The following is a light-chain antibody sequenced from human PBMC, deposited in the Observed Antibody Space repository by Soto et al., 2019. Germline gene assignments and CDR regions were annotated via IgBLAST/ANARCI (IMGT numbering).Light chain of an antibody. CDR3: SSYTSSSTYV. Sequence: QSALTQPASGSESPGQSITISCTGTSSVVGGYNYVSWYQQHPGKAPKLMIYDVSNRPSGVSNRFSGSKAGNTASLTISGLQAEDEADYYCSSYTSSSTYVFGTGTKVTVL. J-gene: IGLJ1*01. CDR2: DVS. CDR1: SSVVGGYNY. V-gene: IGLV2-14*01.